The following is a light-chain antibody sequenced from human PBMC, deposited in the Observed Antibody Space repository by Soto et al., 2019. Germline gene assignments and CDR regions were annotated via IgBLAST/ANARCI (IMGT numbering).Light chain of an antibody. J-gene: IGKJ5*01. Sequence: DIQMTQSPSSLSASVGDRVTITCRASQGISNYLAWYQQKPGKDPKLLIYAASTLQSGVPSRFSGSGSGTDFTLTISSLQPEDVATYYCQKYNSAVSITFGQGTRLEIK. CDR1: QGISNY. V-gene: IGKV1-27*01. CDR3: QKYNSAVSIT. CDR2: AAS.